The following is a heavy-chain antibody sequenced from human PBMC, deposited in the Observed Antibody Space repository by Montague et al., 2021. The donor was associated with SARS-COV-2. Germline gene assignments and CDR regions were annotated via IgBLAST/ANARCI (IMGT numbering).Heavy chain of an antibody. J-gene: IGHJ6*02. D-gene: IGHD3-10*01. CDR2: THYRSKWYN. Sequence: CAISGDSVCINSVACNWVRQSPSSGRRWLVRTHYRSKWYNDYAVSVKSRITINPDTSKNQFSLQLNSVTPEDTAVYYCARSLWVGELLSLYYYYGMDVGAKGPRSPSP. CDR1: GDSVCINSVA. CDR3: ARSLWVGELLSLYYYYGMDV. V-gene: IGHV6-1*01.